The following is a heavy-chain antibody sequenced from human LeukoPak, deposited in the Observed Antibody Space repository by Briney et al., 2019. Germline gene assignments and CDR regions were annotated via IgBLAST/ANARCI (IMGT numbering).Heavy chain of an antibody. CDR3: ARDYYGLNWFDP. Sequence: GGSLRLSCAASGFTFSSYAMHWVRQAPGKGLEWVAVISYDGSSKYYADSVKGRFTISRDNSKNTLYLQMNSLRAEDTAVYYCARDYYGLNWFDPWGQGTLVTVSS. V-gene: IGHV3-30*04. J-gene: IGHJ5*02. D-gene: IGHD3-10*01. CDR1: GFTFSSYA. CDR2: ISYDGSSK.